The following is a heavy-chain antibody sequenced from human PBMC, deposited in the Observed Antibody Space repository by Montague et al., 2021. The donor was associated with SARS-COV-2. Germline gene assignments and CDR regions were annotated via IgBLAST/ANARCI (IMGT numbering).Heavy chain of an antibody. Sequence: SLRLSCAASGFTFSRYAMHWVRQAPGKGLEWVAVISYDGNNKYYADSVKGRFTISGDNSKNTLYLQMNSLRAEDTAVYYCARAAQKQYVLLWFGELLHDAFDIWGQGTMVTVSS. CDR1: GFTFSRYA. CDR2: ISYDGNNK. J-gene: IGHJ3*02. D-gene: IGHD3-10*01. CDR3: ARAAQKQYVLLWFGELLHDAFDI. V-gene: IGHV3-30-3*01.